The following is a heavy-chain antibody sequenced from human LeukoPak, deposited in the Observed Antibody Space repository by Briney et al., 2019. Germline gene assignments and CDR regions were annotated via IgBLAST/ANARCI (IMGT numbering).Heavy chain of an antibody. Sequence: GGSLTLSCAASGFTLSSYSMNWVRQAPGKGLEWVSSISSSSSYIYYADSVKGRFTISRDNAKNSLYLQMNSLRAEDTAVYYCAKDFMEVVVSYFDYWGQGTLVTVSS. CDR3: AKDFMEVVVSYFDY. V-gene: IGHV3-21*01. CDR2: ISSSSSYI. J-gene: IGHJ4*02. D-gene: IGHD3-22*01. CDR1: GFTLSSYS.